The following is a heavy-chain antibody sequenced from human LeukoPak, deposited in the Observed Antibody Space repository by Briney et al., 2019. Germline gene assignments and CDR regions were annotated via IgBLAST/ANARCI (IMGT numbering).Heavy chain of an antibody. CDR3: ARDSHKFDSSGYYPDAFDI. D-gene: IGHD3-22*01. V-gene: IGHV3-48*03. J-gene: IGHJ3*02. CDR1: GFTFSNYA. Sequence: PGGSLRLSCAASGFTFSNYAMHWVRQAPGKGLEWVSYISSSGSSIYYADSVKGRFAISRDNAKKSLYLQMHSLRAEDTAVYYCARDSHKFDSSGYYPDAFDIWGQGTMVTVSS. CDR2: ISSSGSSI.